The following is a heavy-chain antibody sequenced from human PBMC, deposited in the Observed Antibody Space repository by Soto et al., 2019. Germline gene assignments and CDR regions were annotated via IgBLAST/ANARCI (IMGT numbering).Heavy chain of an antibody. J-gene: IGHJ5*02. Sequence: QVQLVQSGAEVKQAGSSVKVSCKASGGTFSSYAISWVRQAPGQGLEWMGGIIPIFGTANYAQKFQGRVSITADESTSTAYMELSSLRSEDTAVYYCARGGMGYYDSSGYSRSVRTDWFDHWGQGTLVTVSS. D-gene: IGHD3-22*01. CDR1: GGTFSSYA. CDR2: IIPIFGTA. CDR3: ARGGMGYYDSSGYSRSVRTDWFDH. V-gene: IGHV1-69*12.